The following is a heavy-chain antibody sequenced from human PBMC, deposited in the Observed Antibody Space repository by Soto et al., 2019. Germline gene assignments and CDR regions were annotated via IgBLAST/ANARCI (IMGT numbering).Heavy chain of an antibody. CDR1: GVSISSYF. V-gene: IGHV4-59*01. CDR3: ARIGGYHGPLDY. Sequence: PSETLSLTCSVSGVSISSYFWSWIRQPPGRGLEWIGYTYHRGSTNYSSSLKSRVAISLDTSENQFSLKVSSVTAADTAVYYCARIGGYHGPLDYWGQGTPVTVSS. J-gene: IGHJ4*02. CDR2: TYHRGST. D-gene: IGHD3-16*02.